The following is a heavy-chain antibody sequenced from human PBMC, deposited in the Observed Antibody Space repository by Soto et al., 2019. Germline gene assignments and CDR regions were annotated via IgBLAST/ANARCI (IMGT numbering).Heavy chain of an antibody. CDR1: GYTFTSYG. D-gene: IGHD2-15*01. CDR3: VVAAQPYYFDY. V-gene: IGHV1-18*01. J-gene: IGHJ4*02. CDR2: ISAYTGNT. Sequence: QVQLVQSGAEVKKPGASVKVSCKASGYTFTSYGIIWVRQAPGQGLDWMGWISAYTGNTNDAQKLQGRVTMTTDTTTSTAYMELRSLRSDDTAVYYCVVAAQPYYFDYWGQGTLVTVSS.